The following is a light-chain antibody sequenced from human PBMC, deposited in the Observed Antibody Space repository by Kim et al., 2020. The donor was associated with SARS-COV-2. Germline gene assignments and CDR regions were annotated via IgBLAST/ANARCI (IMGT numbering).Light chain of an antibody. J-gene: IGLJ2*01. V-gene: IGLV1-51*01. CDR1: TSNIGNKH. Sequence: GQKLTTSCSGTTSNIGNKHVSWYQQLPGTAPKLLIYDNNKRPSGIPDRFSGSKSGTSATLDITGLQTGDEADYYCGTWDNSLRAVVFGGGTKVTVL. CDR3: GTWDNSLRAVV. CDR2: DNN.